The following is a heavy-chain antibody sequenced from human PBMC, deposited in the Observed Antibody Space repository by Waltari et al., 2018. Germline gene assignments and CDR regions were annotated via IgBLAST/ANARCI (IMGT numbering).Heavy chain of an antibody. Sequence: QVQLVQSGAEVKKPGASVKVSCKASGYTFTGYYMHWVRQAPGQGLEWVGCVNPNRGGTNYAQKFQGRVTMTRDTSSSTAYMELSRLRSDDTAVYYCARNLAGGSYSGPDYWGQGTLVTVSS. CDR1: GYTFTGYY. D-gene: IGHD1-26*01. V-gene: IGHV1-2*02. CDR2: VNPNRGGT. J-gene: IGHJ4*02. CDR3: ARNLAGGSYSGPDY.